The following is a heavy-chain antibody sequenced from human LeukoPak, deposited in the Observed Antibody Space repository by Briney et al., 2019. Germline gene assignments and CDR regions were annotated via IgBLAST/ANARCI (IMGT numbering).Heavy chain of an antibody. CDR1: GFTFSAYS. CDR3: ARHSTGTTADAFDI. D-gene: IGHD1-1*01. V-gene: IGHV3-21*01. CDR2: ISTSSSYI. Sequence: GGSLRLSCAASGFTFSAYSMNWVRQAPPKGLEWVSFISTSSSYINYADSVKGRFTISRDNAKNSLYLHMNSLRAEDTGVYYCARHSTGTTADAFDIWGQGTMVTVSS. J-gene: IGHJ3*02.